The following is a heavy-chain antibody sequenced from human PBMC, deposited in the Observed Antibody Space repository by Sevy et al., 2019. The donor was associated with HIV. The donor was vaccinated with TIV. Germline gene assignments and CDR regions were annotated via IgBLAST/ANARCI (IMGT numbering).Heavy chain of an antibody. Sequence: GGSLRLSCAASGFTFNYHFMNWVRQVPGKGLEWVSYISSASSYINYSDSVKVLFTISRDNAKNLVFLEMNNLRPEDTAVYFCWRGDYYGSLYYFDYWGQGTLVTVSS. J-gene: IGHJ4*02. D-gene: IGHD3-10*01. V-gene: IGHV3-21*01. CDR3: WRGDYYGSLYYFDY. CDR2: ISSASSYI. CDR1: GFTFNYHF.